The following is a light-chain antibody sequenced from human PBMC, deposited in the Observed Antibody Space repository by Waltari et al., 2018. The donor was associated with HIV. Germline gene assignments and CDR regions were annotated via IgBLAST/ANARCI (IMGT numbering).Light chain of an antibody. J-gene: IGLJ3*02. CDR1: SNVAGYD. CDR2: SNR. Sequence: QSVLTQPPSVSAEPGKRVKNTCTGRSNVAGYDCQWFQQFPGTAPKLLIYSNRYRPSGVPDRFSGSNSGNSASLAITGLQAEDESTYYCQSYDSSLGGRVFGGGTNVTVL. V-gene: IGLV1-40*01. CDR3: QSYDSSLGGRV.